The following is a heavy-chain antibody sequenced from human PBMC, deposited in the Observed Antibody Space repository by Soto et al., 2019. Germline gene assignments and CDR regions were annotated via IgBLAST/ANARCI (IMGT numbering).Heavy chain of an antibody. CDR3: ARGEGPRAVDGSLDYDGMDV. V-gene: IGHV1-69*06. CDR2: IIPILARG. Sequence: QVQLVQSGAEVKQPGSSVKVSCKASGDIVSSYTISWLRQAPRHGLEWMGGIIPILARGGYAEKYRGRVTITADKATTTAYMERTDLRSDDTAVYYGARGEGPRAVDGSLDYDGMDVWGQGPTVTVSS. J-gene: IGHJ6*02. CDR1: GDIVSSYT. D-gene: IGHD6-19*01.